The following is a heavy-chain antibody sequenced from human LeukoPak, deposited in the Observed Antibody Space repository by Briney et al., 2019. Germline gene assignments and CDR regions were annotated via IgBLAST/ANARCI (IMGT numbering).Heavy chain of an antibody. CDR2: ISYDGSNK. CDR3: AKVAIAAASIDY. J-gene: IGHJ4*02. CDR1: GFTFSSYG. D-gene: IGHD6-13*01. Sequence: GGSLRLSCAASGFTFSSYGMHWVRQAPGKGLEWVAVISYDGSNKYYADSVKGRFTISRDNSKNTLYLQMNSLRAEDTAVYYCAKVAIAAASIDYWGQGTLVTVSS. V-gene: IGHV3-30*18.